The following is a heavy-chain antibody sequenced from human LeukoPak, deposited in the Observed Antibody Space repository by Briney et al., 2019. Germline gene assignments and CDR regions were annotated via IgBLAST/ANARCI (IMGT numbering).Heavy chain of an antibody. CDR2: ISAYNGNT. Sequence: ASVKVSCKASGYTFTSYGISWVRQAPGQGLEWMGWISAYNGNTNYAQKLQGRVTMTTDTSTSTAYMELRSLRSDDTAVYYCARGLGFTTGTTTDDAFDIWGQGTMVTVSS. V-gene: IGHV1-18*01. J-gene: IGHJ3*02. CDR3: ARGLGFTTGTTTDDAFDI. D-gene: IGHD1-1*01. CDR1: GYTFTSYG.